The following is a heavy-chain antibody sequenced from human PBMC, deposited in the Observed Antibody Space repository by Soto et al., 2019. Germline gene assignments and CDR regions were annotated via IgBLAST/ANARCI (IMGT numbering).Heavy chain of an antibody. Sequence: QVQLVQSGDEVKKPGASVKVSCKASGYIFVNYGIAWVRQAPGQGLEWMGWISPYTGNTQCASKVQGRLTMTTDTSTSTAYMDLGSLTSDDTAVYYCVMVDNYVTPTPQDVWGQGTTVTVSS. V-gene: IGHV1-18*01. CDR2: ISPYTGNT. J-gene: IGHJ6*02. CDR3: VMVDNYVTPTPQDV. D-gene: IGHD3-16*01. CDR1: GYIFVNYG.